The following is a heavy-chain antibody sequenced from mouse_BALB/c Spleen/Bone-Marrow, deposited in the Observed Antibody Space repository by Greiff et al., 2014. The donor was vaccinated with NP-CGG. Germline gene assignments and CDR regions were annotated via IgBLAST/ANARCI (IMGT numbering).Heavy chain of an antibody. J-gene: IGHJ1*01. D-gene: IGHD1-1*01. CDR3: TKPSFYYGSSYWYFDV. Sequence: LLESGAELVKPGASVKLSCTASGFNIKDTFMHWVKQRPEQGLEWIGRIDPANGDTKYDPKFQGKATITADTSSNTAYLQLSSLTSEDTAVYYCTKPSFYYGSSYWYFDVWGAGTTVTVSS. CDR2: IDPANGDT. V-gene: IGHV14-3*02. CDR1: GFNIKDTF.